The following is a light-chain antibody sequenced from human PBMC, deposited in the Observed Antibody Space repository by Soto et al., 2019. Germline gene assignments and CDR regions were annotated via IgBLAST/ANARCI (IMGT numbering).Light chain of an antibody. CDR1: QSVSSN. CDR2: GAS. CDR3: QQYNSHSEA. Sequence: EIAMSQSPATFSVSPGERATLSCRASQSVSSNLAWYQQKPGQAPRLLIYGASNRATGIPDRFSGSGSGTDFTLTISRLEPEDFTTYYCQQYNSHSEAFGQGTKVDIK. V-gene: IGKV3D-15*01. J-gene: IGKJ1*01.